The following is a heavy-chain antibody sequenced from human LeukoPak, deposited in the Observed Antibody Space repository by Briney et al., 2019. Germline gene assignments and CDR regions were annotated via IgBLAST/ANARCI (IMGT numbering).Heavy chain of an antibody. CDR1: GGSISSSSYY. J-gene: IGHJ4*02. V-gene: IGHV4-39*07. CDR3: ARVSGYSYGPCIH. CDR2: IYHSGST. D-gene: IGHD5-18*01. Sequence: PSETLSLTCTVSGGSISSSSYYWGWIRQPPGKGLEWIGSIYHSGSTYYNPSLKSRVTISVDTSKNQFSLKLSSVTAADTAVYYCARVSGYSYGPCIHWGQGTLVTVSS.